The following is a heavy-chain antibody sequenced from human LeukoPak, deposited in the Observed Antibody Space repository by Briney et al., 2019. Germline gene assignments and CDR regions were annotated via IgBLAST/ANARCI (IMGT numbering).Heavy chain of an antibody. V-gene: IGHV3-33*06. CDR3: AKDGVVPAAISLYYYYGYMDV. Sequence: GGSLRLSCAPSGFTFSSYGMRWGRQAPGKGLEWGAVIWYDGSNKYYADSVKGRFTISRDNSKNTLYLQMNSLRAEDTAVYYCAKDGVVPAAISLYYYYGYMDVWGEGTTVTVSS. CDR2: IWYDGSNK. D-gene: IGHD2-2*02. J-gene: IGHJ6*03. CDR1: GFTFSSYG.